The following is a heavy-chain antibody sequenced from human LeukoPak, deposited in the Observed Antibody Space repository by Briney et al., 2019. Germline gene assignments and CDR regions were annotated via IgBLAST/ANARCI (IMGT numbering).Heavy chain of an antibody. Sequence: GGSLRLSCAASGFTFSSYWMHWVRQAPGKGLVWVSRINSDGSSTSYADSVKGPLTISRDNAKNTLYLQMNSLSAEDTAVYYCAKTYSSSWYPLGYWGQGTLVTVSS. D-gene: IGHD6-13*01. J-gene: IGHJ4*02. CDR2: INSDGSST. CDR3: AKTYSSSWYPLGY. CDR1: GFTFSSYW. V-gene: IGHV3-74*01.